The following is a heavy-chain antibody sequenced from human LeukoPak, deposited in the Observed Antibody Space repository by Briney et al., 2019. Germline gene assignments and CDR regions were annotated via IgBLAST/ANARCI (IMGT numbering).Heavy chain of an antibody. CDR1: GFTFSSSG. CDR3: ARDWELAGYVLDH. J-gene: IGHJ4*02. V-gene: IGHV3-48*02. CDR2: ISSSSGDI. D-gene: IGHD3-10*01. Sequence: GGSLRLSCAASGFTFSSSGMNWVRQAPGKGLEWISYISSSSGDIYYADSVKGRFTISRDNAKNSLYLQMNSVRDEDTAMYYCARDWELAGYVLDHWGQGTLVTVSS.